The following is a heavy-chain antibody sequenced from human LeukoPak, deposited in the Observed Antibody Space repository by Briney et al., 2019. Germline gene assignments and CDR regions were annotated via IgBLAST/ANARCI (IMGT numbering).Heavy chain of an antibody. CDR3: ARDLET. V-gene: IGHV4-61*02. CDR2: IYTSGST. D-gene: IGHD5-24*01. CDR1: GGSISSGSYY. Sequence: SQTLSLTCTVSGGSISSGSYYWSWIRQPAGKGLEWIGRIYTSGSTNYNPSLKSRVTISVDTSKNQFSLKLSSVTAADTAVYYSARDLETWGQGTLVTVSS. J-gene: IGHJ5*02.